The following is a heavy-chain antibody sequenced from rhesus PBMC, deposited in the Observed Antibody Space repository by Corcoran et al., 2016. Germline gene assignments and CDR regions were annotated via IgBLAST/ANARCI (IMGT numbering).Heavy chain of an antibody. CDR2: ISGSGWTT. CDR1: GGSISSNY. D-gene: IGHD3-3*01. V-gene: IGHV4-173*01. J-gene: IGHJ5-2*02. CDR3: ARVGYYNFWSGYFKNNSLDV. Sequence: QLQLQESGPGLVKPSETLSLTCAVSGGSISSNYWSWIRQPPGKGLEWIGRISGSGWTTDSNPSLKSRVTISTDPSKNQFSLKLSSVTAADTAVYYCARVGYYNFWSGYFKNNSLDVWGRGVLVTVSS.